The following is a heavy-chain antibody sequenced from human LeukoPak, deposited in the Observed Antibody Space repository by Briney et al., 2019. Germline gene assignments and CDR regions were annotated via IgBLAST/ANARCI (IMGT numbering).Heavy chain of an antibody. V-gene: IGHV3-23*01. Sequence: GGSLRLSCAASGFTFRSYAMSWVRQGPGKGLEWVSVISGSGGSTYYRDSVKGRFTISRDNSKNTLYLQMNSLRDEDTAVYYCAKDGTTTITFDYWGQGTLVTVSS. D-gene: IGHD1-1*01. CDR3: AKDGTTTITFDY. CDR2: ISGSGGST. J-gene: IGHJ4*02. CDR1: GFTFRSYA.